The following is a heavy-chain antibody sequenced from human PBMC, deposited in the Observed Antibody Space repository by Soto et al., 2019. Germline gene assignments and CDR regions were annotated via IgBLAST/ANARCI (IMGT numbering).Heavy chain of an antibody. V-gene: IGHV1-69*02. D-gene: IGHD1-26*01. CDR2: IIPILGIA. CDR3: ARWRYSGSYFDY. CDR1: GGTFSSYT. J-gene: IGHJ4*02. Sequence: QVQLVQSGAEVKKPGSSVKVSCKASGGTFSSYTISWVRQAPGQGLEWMGRIIPILGIANYAQKFQGRVTITADKSTSTAYMELSSLRSEDTAVYYCARWRYSGSYFDYWGQGTLVTVSS.